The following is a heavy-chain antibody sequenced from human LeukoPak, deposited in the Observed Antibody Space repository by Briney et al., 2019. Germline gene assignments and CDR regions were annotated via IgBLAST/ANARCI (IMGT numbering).Heavy chain of an antibody. CDR2: ISGGGGST. CDR3: AKGQAGLLPNFGWFDP. J-gene: IGHJ5*02. CDR1: GFIFTNYA. D-gene: IGHD2-15*01. V-gene: IGHV3-23*01. Sequence: PGGSLRLSCTASGFIFTNYAMSWVRQAPGKGLEWVSAISGGGGSTDYADSVKGRFTISRDNSKNTLYLQTNNLRVDDTAVYYCAKGQAGLLPNFGWFDPWGQGTLVTVSS.